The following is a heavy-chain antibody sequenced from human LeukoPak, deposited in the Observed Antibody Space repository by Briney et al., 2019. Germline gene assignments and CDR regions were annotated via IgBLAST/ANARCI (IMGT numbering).Heavy chain of an antibody. D-gene: IGHD3-10*01. CDR2: ISSSSSYI. CDR1: GFTFSSYS. Sequence: PGGSLRLPCAASGFTFSSYSMNWVRQAPGKGLEWVSSISSSSSYIYYADSVKGRFTISRDNAKNSLYLQMNSLRAEDTAVYYCARDGWFGESYFDYWGQGTLVTVSS. V-gene: IGHV3-21*01. J-gene: IGHJ4*02. CDR3: ARDGWFGESYFDY.